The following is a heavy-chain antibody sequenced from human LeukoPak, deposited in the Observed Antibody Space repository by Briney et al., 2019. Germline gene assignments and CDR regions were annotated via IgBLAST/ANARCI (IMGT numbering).Heavy chain of an antibody. D-gene: IGHD1-26*01. V-gene: IGHV3-23*01. CDR3: ARDPYSGSYGDYYYYYMDV. CDR2: ISGSGAST. J-gene: IGHJ6*03. CDR1: GVTFSSYA. Sequence: GGSLRLSCAASGVTFSSYAMSWVRQAPGKGLEWVSVISGSGASTYYADSVKGRFTISRDNSKNTLYLQMNSLRDEDTAVYYCARDPYSGSYGDYYYYYMDVWGKGTTVTISS.